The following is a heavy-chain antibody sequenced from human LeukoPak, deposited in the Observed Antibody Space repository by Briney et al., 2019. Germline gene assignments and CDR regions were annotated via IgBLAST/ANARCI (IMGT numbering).Heavy chain of an antibody. CDR3: ARAATYYDFWSPYYYYYMDV. CDR1: GYTCTSYA. D-gene: IGHD3-3*01. CDR2: INTNTGNP. J-gene: IGHJ6*03. V-gene: IGHV7-4-1*02. Sequence: ASVKVSCKASGYTCTSYAMNWVRQAPGQGLEWMGWINTNTGNPTYAQGFTGRFVFSLDTSVSTAYLQISSLKAEDTAVYYCARAATYYDFWSPYYYYYMDVWGKGTTVTVSS.